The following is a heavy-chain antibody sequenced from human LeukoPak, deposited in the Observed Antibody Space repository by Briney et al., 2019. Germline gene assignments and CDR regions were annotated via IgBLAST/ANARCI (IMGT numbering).Heavy chain of an antibody. CDR3: ARASDYGDLLF. J-gene: IGHJ4*02. CDR1: GGSFSGYY. V-gene: IGHV4-34*01. Sequence: SETLSLTCAVYGGSFSGYYWSWIRQPPGKGLEWIGEINHSGSTNYNPSLKSRVTISVDTSKNQFSLKLSSVTAADTAVYYCARASDYGDLLFWGQGTLVTVSS. CDR2: INHSGST. D-gene: IGHD4-17*01.